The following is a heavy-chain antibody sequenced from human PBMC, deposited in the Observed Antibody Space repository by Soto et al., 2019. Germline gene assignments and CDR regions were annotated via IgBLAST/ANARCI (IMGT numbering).Heavy chain of an antibody. CDR3: ARRFNGMDV. Sequence: SETLSPTSALYAGSCSGYYSSWIRQPPGSGVEWSGELIPRESTNYNQSIKSRVTISVDTSKNQFSLKLSSVTAADKAVYDCARRFNGMDVWGQGTMVTVSS. D-gene: IGHD3-10*01. V-gene: IGHV4-34*12. J-gene: IGHJ6*02. CDR1: AGSCSGYY. CDR2: LIPREST.